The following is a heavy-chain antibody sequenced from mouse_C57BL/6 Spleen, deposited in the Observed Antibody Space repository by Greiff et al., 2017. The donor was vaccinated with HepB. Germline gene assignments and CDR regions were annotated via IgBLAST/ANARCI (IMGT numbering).Heavy chain of an antibody. J-gene: IGHJ3*01. CDR1: GYAFSSYW. CDR3: ARGDVGFAY. Sequence: QVQLQQSGAELVKPGASVKISCKASGYAFSSYWMNWVKRRPGKGLEWIGQIYPGDGDTNYNGKFKGKATLTADKSSSTAYMQLSSLTSEDSAVYFCARGDVGFAYWGQGTLVTVSA. D-gene: IGHD3-3*01. V-gene: IGHV1-80*01. CDR2: IYPGDGDT.